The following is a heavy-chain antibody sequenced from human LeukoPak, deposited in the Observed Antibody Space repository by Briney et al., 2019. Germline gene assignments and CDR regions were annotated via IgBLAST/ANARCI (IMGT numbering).Heavy chain of an antibody. D-gene: IGHD2-8*01. CDR1: GYTFTSYG. J-gene: IGHJ4*02. CDR3: ARGGYCADGICSTPTSVDS. V-gene: IGHV1-18*01. CDR2: ISAYNGNT. Sequence: ASVKVSCKASGYTFTSYGISWVRQAPGQGLEWMGWISAYNGNTKYAQKFQGRVTMTTDTSASTTYMELRSLRSDDTAVYYCARGGYCADGICSTPTSVDSWGQGTLVTVSS.